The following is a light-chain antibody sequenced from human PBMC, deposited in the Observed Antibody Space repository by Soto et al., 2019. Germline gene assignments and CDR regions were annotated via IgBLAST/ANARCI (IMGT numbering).Light chain of an antibody. Sequence: QSVLTPRPSASESLGQSGAISCTGTLTDIGTYYYVSWYQHHPGKAPKLIIYEVSERPSGVPDRFSGSKSGNPASLTVSGLQAGDEADYYCRSYAGTKPVVFGWGTTLTVL. CDR1: LTDIGTYYY. V-gene: IGLV2-8*01. CDR2: EVS. J-gene: IGLJ2*01. CDR3: RSYAGTKPVV.